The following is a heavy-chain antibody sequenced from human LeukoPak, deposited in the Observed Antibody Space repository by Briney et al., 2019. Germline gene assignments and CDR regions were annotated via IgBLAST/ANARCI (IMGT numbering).Heavy chain of an antibody. CDR1: GYTFTSYG. J-gene: IGHJ6*03. CDR2: ISAYNGNT. V-gene: IGHV1-18*01. Sequence: WASVKVSCKASGYTFTSYGISWVRQAPGQGLEWMGWISAYNGNTNYAQKLQGRVTMTTDTSTSTAYMELRSLRSDDTAVYYCARAPESYSNYYYYYMDVWGKGTTVTVSS. CDR3: ARAPESYSNYYYYYMDV. D-gene: IGHD4-11*01.